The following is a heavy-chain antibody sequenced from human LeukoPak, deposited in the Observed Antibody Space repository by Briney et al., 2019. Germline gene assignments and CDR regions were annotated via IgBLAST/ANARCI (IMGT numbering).Heavy chain of an antibody. D-gene: IGHD3-22*01. CDR3: ATVSSGYYDPFDQ. Sequence: SETLSLTCTVSDGSIGSRTNYWGWIRQPPGQGLEWIGTFHFSAGTYYNPSLKSRVTMSVDTSKNQFSLKLSSVTAADTAVYYCATVSSGYYDPFDQWGQGTPVTVSS. V-gene: IGHV4-39*07. CDR1: DGSIGSRTNY. CDR2: FHFSAGT. J-gene: IGHJ4*02.